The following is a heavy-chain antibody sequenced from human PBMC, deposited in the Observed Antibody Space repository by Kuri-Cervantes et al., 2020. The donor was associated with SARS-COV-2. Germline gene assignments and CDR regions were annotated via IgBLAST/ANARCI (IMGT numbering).Heavy chain of an antibody. CDR3: ARLTGTTSSGAFDI. CDR2: IKQDGSEK. D-gene: IGHD1-7*01. J-gene: IGHJ3*02. CDR1: GFTFSSYW. V-gene: IGHV3-7*01. Sequence: GGSLRLSCAASGFTFSSYWMSWVRQAPGKGLEWVANIKQDGSEKYYVDSVKGRFTISRDNAKNSLYLQMNSLRAEDTAVYYCARLTGTTSSGAFDIWGQGTMVTVSS.